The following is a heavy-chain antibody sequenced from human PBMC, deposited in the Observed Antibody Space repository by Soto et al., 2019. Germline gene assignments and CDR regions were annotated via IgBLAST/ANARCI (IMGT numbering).Heavy chain of an antibody. D-gene: IGHD2-15*01. CDR3: AKDHWDCSGGGCYPQQKYFFAMDV. J-gene: IGHJ6*02. CDR2: ISGDGVHT. CDR1: GFTFSRYW. Sequence: EVQLAESGGGLIQPGGSLRLSCATSGFTFSRYWIHWVRQAPGEGLVWVSRISGDGVHTDYAESVKGRFTVSRDIAKSTGYLQMNNLRAEDTAIYYCAKDHWDCSGGGCYPQQKYFFAMDVWGQGTTVTVPS. V-gene: IGHV3-74*01.